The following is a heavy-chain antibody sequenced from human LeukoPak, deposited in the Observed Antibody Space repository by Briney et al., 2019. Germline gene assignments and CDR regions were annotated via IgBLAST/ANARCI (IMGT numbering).Heavy chain of an antibody. CDR2: ISSSGGNI. J-gene: IGHJ4*02. CDR1: GFTLRTYN. D-gene: IGHD5-18*01. V-gene: IGHV3-48*02. Sequence: QPGGSLRLSCASSGFTLRTYNMNWVRQAPGKRLEWISYISSSGGNIYFADSVKGRFTVSRDNAKNSLYLHMNSLRDEDTAIYYCARAVDVYTFGYGYWGQGTLVTVSS. CDR3: ARAVDVYTFGYGY.